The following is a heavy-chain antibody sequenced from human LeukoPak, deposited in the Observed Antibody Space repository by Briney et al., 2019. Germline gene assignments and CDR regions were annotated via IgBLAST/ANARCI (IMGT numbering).Heavy chain of an antibody. V-gene: IGHV1-3*01. CDR2: INAGNGNT. Sequence: ASVKVSCKASGYTFTSYAMHWVRQAPGQRLEWMGWINAGNGNTKYSQKFQGRVTITRDTSASTAYMELSSLRSEDTAVYYCANLGRLVQLEHNYWGQGTLVAVSS. J-gene: IGHJ4*02. D-gene: IGHD1-1*01. CDR1: GYTFTSYA. CDR3: ANLGRLVQLEHNY.